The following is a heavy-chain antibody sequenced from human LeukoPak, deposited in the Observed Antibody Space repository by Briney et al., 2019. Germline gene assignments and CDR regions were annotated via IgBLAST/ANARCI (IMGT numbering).Heavy chain of an antibody. J-gene: IGHJ4*02. CDR3: ARRWPHSSGYYLFDY. Sequence: GSSVKVSCKASGGTFSSHGFSWVRQAPGQGLEWVGGIIPIFGATNYAQKFQGRVTITTDASTSTGYMELSSLRSEDTAVYYCARRWPHSSGYYLFDYWGQGTLVTVSS. V-gene: IGHV1-69*05. D-gene: IGHD3-22*01. CDR2: IIPIFGAT. CDR1: GGTFSSHG.